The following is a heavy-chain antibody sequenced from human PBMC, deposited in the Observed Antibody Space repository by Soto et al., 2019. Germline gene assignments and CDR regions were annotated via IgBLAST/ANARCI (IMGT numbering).Heavy chain of an antibody. J-gene: IGHJ5*02. CDR2: IYYSGST. V-gene: IGHV4-31*03. D-gene: IGHD3-22*01. CDR1: VGSSSSGGYY. CDR3: AREWDYDSSGYYSYNWFDP. Sequence: TLSLTGTVSVGSSSSGGYYWSWILQHPGKGLEWIGYIYYSGSTYYNPSLKSRVTISVDTSKNQFSLKLSSVTAADTAVYYCAREWDYDSSGYYSYNWFDPWGQGTLVTVSS.